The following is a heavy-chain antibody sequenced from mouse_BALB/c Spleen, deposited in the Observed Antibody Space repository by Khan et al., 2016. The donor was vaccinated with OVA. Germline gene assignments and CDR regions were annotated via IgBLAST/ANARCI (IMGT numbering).Heavy chain of an antibody. CDR2: INPSNGYT. V-gene: IGHV1-4*01. Sequence: QVQLKQSGAELARPGASVKMSCKASGYTFTSYTIHWIKLRPGQGLEWIGYINPSNGYTNYNQKFKDKATLTADKSSTTAYMQLSSLTSDDSAVYNGVRVGAYYRKDGWFAYWGQGTLGTVSA. CDR3: VRVGAYYRKDGWFAY. J-gene: IGHJ3*01. D-gene: IGHD2-14*01. CDR1: GYTFTSYT.